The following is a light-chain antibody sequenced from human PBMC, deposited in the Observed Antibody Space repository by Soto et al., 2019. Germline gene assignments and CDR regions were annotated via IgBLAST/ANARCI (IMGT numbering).Light chain of an antibody. CDR1: QSVSSSY. J-gene: IGKJ1*01. CDR3: LQLNTYPWT. CDR2: GAS. Sequence: EIVLTQSPGTLSLSPGERATLSCRASQSVSSSYLAWYQQKPGQAPRLLIYGASSRATGIPARFSGSGSGTEFTLTISSLQPEDVATYYCLQLNTYPWTFGQGTKVDIK. V-gene: IGKV3-20*01.